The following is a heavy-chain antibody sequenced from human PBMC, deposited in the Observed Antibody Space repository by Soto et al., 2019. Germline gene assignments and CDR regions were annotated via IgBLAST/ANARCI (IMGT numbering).Heavy chain of an antibody. CDR3: AKEFTTIFGVVINYGMDV. CDR2: ISGSGGST. CDR1: GFTFSSYA. Sequence: GSLRLSCAASGFTFSSYAMSWVRQAPGKGLEWVSAISGSGGSTYYADSVKGRFTISRDNSKNTLYLQMNSLRAEDTAVYYCAKEFTTIFGVVINYGMDVWGQGTTVTVSS. J-gene: IGHJ6*02. D-gene: IGHD3-3*01. V-gene: IGHV3-23*01.